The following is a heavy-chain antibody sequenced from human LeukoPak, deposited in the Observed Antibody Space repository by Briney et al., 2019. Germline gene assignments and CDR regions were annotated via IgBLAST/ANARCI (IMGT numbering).Heavy chain of an antibody. Sequence: PGGSLRLSCAASRFTFSSYWMHWVRQAPGKGLVWVSRINSDGSSTSYADSVKGRFTISRDNAKNTLYLQMNSLRPEDTAVYYCARAGYSSGWYGINYWGQGTLVTVSS. CDR1: RFTFSSYW. CDR3: ARAGYSSGWYGINY. D-gene: IGHD6-19*01. J-gene: IGHJ4*02. V-gene: IGHV3-74*01. CDR2: INSDGSST.